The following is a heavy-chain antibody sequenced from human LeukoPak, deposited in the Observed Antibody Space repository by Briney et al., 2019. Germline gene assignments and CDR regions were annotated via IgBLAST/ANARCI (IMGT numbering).Heavy chain of an antibody. Sequence: AGRSLRLSCAASGFTFSSYGMHWVRQAPGKGLEWVSAISGIGDSTYYADSVKGRFTISRDNSKNTLYLQVNRLRAEDTAVYYCAKANPDQWLAGSWGQGTLVTVSS. V-gene: IGHV3-23*01. CDR2: ISGIGDST. J-gene: IGHJ4*02. D-gene: IGHD6-19*01. CDR1: GFTFSSYG. CDR3: AKANPDQWLAGS.